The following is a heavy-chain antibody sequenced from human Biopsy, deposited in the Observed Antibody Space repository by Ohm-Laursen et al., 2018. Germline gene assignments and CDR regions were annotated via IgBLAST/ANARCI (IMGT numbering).Heavy chain of an antibody. V-gene: IGHV4-59*01. CDR1: GGSIISYY. CDR3: ARTPRDSFWSGSYKRGLWFDP. Sequence: GTLSLTCSVSGGSIISYYWTWIWQPPGKGLEWIGHVYNGGITNYNPSLKSRVTISKDTSKYQFSLQVNSVTAADTAVYYCARTPRDSFWSGSYKRGLWFDPWGQGTLVIVSS. D-gene: IGHD3-3*01. CDR2: VYNGGIT. J-gene: IGHJ5*02.